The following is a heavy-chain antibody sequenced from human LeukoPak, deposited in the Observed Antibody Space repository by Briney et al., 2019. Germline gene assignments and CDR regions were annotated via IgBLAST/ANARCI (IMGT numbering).Heavy chain of an antibody. J-gene: IGHJ3*02. Sequence: PGGSLRLSCAASGFTFSSYAMHWVRQAPGKGLEYVSAISSNGGSTYYANSVKGRFTISRDNSKNTLYLQMGSLRAEDMAVYYCARGGGVDAFDIWGQGTMVTVSS. CDR1: GFTFSSYA. D-gene: IGHD1-26*01. CDR2: ISSNGGST. V-gene: IGHV3-64*01. CDR3: ARGGGVDAFDI.